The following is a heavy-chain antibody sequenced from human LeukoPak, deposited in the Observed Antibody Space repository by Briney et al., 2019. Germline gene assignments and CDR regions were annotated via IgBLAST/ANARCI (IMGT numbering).Heavy chain of an antibody. CDR1: GFTFSSYE. Sequence: GGSLRLSCAASGFTFSSYEMNWARQAPGKGLEWVSYISSSGSTIYYADSVKGRFTISRDNAKNSLYLQMNSLRAEDTAVYYCARERRDGYTSLFDYWGQGTLVTVSS. CDR2: ISSSGSTI. D-gene: IGHD5-24*01. J-gene: IGHJ4*02. CDR3: ARERRDGYTSLFDY. V-gene: IGHV3-48*03.